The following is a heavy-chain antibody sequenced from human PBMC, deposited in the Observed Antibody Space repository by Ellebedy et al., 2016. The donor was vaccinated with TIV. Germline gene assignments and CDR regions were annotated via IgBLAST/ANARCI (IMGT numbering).Heavy chain of an antibody. CDR3: ARVTGRSWMANGMDV. Sequence: SETLSLXXTVSGGSISSGGYYWSWIRQHPGKGLEWIGYIYYSGSTYCNPSLKSRVTISVDTSKNQFSLKLSSVTAADTAVYYCARVTGRSWMANGMDVWGQGTTVTVSS. CDR1: GGSISSGGYY. V-gene: IGHV4-31*03. CDR2: IYYSGST. D-gene: IGHD6-13*01. J-gene: IGHJ6*02.